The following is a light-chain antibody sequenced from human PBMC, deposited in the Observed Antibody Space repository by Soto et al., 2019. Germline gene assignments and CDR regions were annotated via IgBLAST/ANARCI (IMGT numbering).Light chain of an antibody. CDR2: GAS. Sequence: EFVLTQSPGTLSLSPGERATLSCRASQSISDTLAWYQQKPGQAPRLLIYGASSRATGFPARFSGSGSGTDFTLTINSLQSEDFAVYYCQQYDNWPWTFGQGTKVDIK. CDR1: QSISDT. V-gene: IGKV3-15*01. CDR3: QQYDNWPWT. J-gene: IGKJ1*01.